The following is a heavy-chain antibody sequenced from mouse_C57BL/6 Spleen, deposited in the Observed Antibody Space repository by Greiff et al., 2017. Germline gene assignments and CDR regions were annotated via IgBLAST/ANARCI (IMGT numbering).Heavy chain of an antibody. D-gene: IGHD2-4*01. CDR2: ISSGSSTI. Sequence: EVHLVESGGGLVKPGGSLKLSCAASGFTFSDYGMHWVRQAPEKGLEWVAYISSGSSTIDYADTVKGRFTISRDNAKNTLFLHMTSLRSEDTAMYYCARRPYYDYDWFAYWGQGTLVTVSA. CDR1: GFTFSDYG. CDR3: ARRPYYDYDWFAY. V-gene: IGHV5-17*01. J-gene: IGHJ3*01.